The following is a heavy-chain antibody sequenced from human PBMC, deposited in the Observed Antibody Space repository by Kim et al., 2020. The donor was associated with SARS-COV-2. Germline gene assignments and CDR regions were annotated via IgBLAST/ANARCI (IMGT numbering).Heavy chain of an antibody. V-gene: IGHV4-39*01. D-gene: IGHD6-19*01. CDR1: GGSLSSSSYY. CDR3: ARHKRYSSGWYVAFYYYYMDV. J-gene: IGHJ6*03. Sequence: SETLSLTCTVSGGSLSSSSYYWGWIRQPPGKGLEWIGTAYYSGNTYYNPSLKSRVTISVDTSKNQFSLKLGAVTAADTAVYYCARHKRYSSGWYVAFYYYYMDVWGKETTVTVSS. CDR2: AYYSGNT.